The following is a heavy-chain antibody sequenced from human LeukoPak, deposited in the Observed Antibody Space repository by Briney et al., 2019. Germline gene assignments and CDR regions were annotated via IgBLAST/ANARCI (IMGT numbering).Heavy chain of an antibody. CDR1: GYTFTSYG. J-gene: IGHJ4*02. D-gene: IGHD4-17*01. Sequence: ASVKVSCKASGYTFTSYGISWVRQAPGQGLEWMGWISAYNGNTNYAQKLQGRVTMTTDTSTSTAYMELRSLRSDETAVYYCARDLRLGYGDYGSFDYWGQGTLVTVSS. V-gene: IGHV1-18*01. CDR2: ISAYNGNT. CDR3: ARDLRLGYGDYGSFDY.